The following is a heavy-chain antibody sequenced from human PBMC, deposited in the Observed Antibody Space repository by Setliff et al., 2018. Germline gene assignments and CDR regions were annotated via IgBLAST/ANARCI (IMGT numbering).Heavy chain of an antibody. CDR3: ARVEITMVRGVIAADAFDI. V-gene: IGHV4-30-4*02. CDR2: IYYSGST. Sequence: PSETLSLTCTVSGGSISSGDYYWSWIRQPPGKGLEWIGYIYYSGSTYYNPSLXXXXXXXXXXXXXXXXXXXXXXXXXXXAVYYCARVEITMVRGVIAADAFDIWGQGTMVTVSS. D-gene: IGHD3-10*01. J-gene: IGHJ3*02. CDR1: GGSISSGDYY.